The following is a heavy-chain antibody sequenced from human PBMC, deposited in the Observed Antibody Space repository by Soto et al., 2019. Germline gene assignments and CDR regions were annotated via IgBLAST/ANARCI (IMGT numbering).Heavy chain of an antibody. D-gene: IGHD4-17*01. V-gene: IGHV3-33*01. CDR1: GFTFSSYG. CDR3: GRKGEGDDYCDFVPPWYFDL. Sequence: QVQLVESGGGVVQPGRSLRLSCAASGFTFSSYGMHWVRQAPGKGLEWVAVIWYDGSNKYYADSVKGRFNISRDNSKNTLYMQMDSVRAEDTAVYYCGRKGEGDDYCDFVPPWYFDLWGRGTLVTVSS. J-gene: IGHJ2*01. CDR2: IWYDGSNK.